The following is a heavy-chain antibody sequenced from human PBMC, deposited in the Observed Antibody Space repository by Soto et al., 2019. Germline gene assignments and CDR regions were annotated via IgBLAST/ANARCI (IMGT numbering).Heavy chain of an antibody. Sequence: QVQLQESGPGLVKPSETLSLTCTVSGGSISSYYWSWIRQPPGKGLEWIGYIYYSGSTNYNPSLKRRVTISVDTSKNQFSLKLRSVTAADTAVYYCARLIGIAAAGSRNDDFDYWGQGTLVTVSS. CDR3: ARLIGIAAAGSRNDDFDY. J-gene: IGHJ4*02. V-gene: IGHV4-59*08. CDR1: GGSISSYY. D-gene: IGHD6-13*01. CDR2: IYYSGST.